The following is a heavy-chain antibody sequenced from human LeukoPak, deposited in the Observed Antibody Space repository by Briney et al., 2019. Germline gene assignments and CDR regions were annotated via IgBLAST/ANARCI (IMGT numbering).Heavy chain of an antibody. D-gene: IGHD3-10*01. CDR1: GFTFSSYA. J-gene: IGHJ4*02. V-gene: IGHV3-23*01. CDR2: IDYAGGST. CDR3: AATRVCGGVLLRPNCLYFED. Sequence: AGGSLRLSCAASGFTFSSYAMSWVRQAPGRGLEWVSGIDYAGGSTNYADSVQGRFTVSRDNSKNTLYLQMNSLRAEDTAIYYCAATRVCGGVLLRPNCLYFEDWGQGTLVTVSS.